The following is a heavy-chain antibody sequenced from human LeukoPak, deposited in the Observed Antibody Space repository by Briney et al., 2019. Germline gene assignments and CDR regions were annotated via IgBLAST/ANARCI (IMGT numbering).Heavy chain of an antibody. CDR1: GGSINNTLFY. CDR2: VYYDGIN. D-gene: IGHD3-16*01. J-gene: IGHJ1*01. V-gene: IGHV4-39*07. Sequence: PSETLSLTCTVSGGSINNTLFYWGWIRQPPGKGLEWIGTVYYDGINYSSPSLKSRVATSVDTSKNQFSLRLSSVTAADTAVYSWARISRWGPYWVQGTLVTVSS. CDR3: ARISRWGPY.